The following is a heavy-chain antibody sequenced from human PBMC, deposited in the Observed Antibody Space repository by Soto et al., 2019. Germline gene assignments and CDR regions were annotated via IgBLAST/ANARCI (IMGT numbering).Heavy chain of an antibody. D-gene: IGHD1-26*01. V-gene: IGHV3-7*03. CDR2: IKQDGSEK. Sequence: GSLRLSCAASGFTFSSYWMSWVRQAPGKGLEWVANIKQDGSEKYYVDSVKGRFTISRDNAKNSLYLQMNSLRAEDTAVYYCARDQWELLKGYFDYGGQGTLVTVSS. CDR3: ARDQWELLKGYFDY. CDR1: GFTFSSYW. J-gene: IGHJ4*02.